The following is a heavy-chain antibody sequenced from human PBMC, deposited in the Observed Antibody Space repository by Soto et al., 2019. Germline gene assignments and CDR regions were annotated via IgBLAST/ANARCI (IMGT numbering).Heavy chain of an antibody. CDR2: IKSKTDGGTT. J-gene: IGHJ4*02. D-gene: IGHD1-1*01. CDR1: GFSFSDAW. Sequence: EVQLVESGGGLVKPGGSLRLSCAASGFSFSDAWMTWVRQAPGAGLEWVGRIKSKTDGGTTDYAAPVKGRFTISRDASKTTLYLQMNSLKNEDTAIYYCTTDPHSTGTKYWGQGTLVTVSS. V-gene: IGHV3-15*01. CDR3: TTDPHSTGTKY.